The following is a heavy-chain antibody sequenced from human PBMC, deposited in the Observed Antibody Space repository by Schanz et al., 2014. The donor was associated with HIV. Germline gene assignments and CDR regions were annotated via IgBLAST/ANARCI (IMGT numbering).Heavy chain of an antibody. D-gene: IGHD6-6*01. CDR1: GFTFSSYG. Sequence: VQLVESGGGLVQPGGSLRLSCATSGFTFSSYGMYWVRQAPGKGLEWVAVISHDGSKKYYADSVRGRITISRDNSKNTLYLQMNSLRADDTAVYYCAKGWRGYSISSWVDYWGQGSLVTVSS. CDR3: AKGWRGYSISSWVDY. CDR2: ISHDGSKK. J-gene: IGHJ4*02. V-gene: IGHV3-30*18.